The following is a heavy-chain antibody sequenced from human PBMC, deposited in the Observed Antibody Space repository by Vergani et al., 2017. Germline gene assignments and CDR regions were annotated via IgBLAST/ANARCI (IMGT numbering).Heavy chain of an antibody. V-gene: IGHV3-21*04. D-gene: IGHD3-10*01. Sequence: EVQLVESGGGLVKPGGSLRLSCAASGFTFSSYSMNWVRQAPGKGLEWIGCIHHSGDTHYNSSLKSRVSISIVSSSKFSLSLTSVTAADTAIYYCARHRGSWGFFPSSYFYGMDVWGHGTTVTVSS. CDR1: GFTFSSYS. CDR2: IHHSGDT. CDR3: ARHRGSWGFFPSSYFYGMDV. J-gene: IGHJ6*02.